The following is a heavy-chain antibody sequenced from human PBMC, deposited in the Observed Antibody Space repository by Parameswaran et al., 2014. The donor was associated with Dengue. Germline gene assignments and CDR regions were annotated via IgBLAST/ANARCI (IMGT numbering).Heavy chain of an antibody. CDR3: ARDRGAGGVVIMYDY. D-gene: IGHD3-3*01. CDR2: IYHSGST. Sequence: WIRQPPGKGLEWIGSIYHSGSTYYNPSLKSRVTISVDTSKNQFSLKLSSVTAADTAVYYCARDRGAGGVVIMYDYWGQGALVTVSS. J-gene: IGHJ4*02. V-gene: IGHV4-38-2*02.